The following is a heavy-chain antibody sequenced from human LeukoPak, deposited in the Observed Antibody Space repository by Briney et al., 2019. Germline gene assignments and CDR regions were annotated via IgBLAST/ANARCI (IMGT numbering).Heavy chain of an antibody. V-gene: IGHV1-69*13. Sequence: SVKVSCKASGGTFSSYAISWVRQAHGQGLEWMGGIIPIFGTANYAQKFQGRVTITADESTSTAYMELSSLRSEDTAVYYCARDLGEYCSGGSCYRPDFIHYYYYYMDVWGKGTTVTISS. CDR1: GGTFSSYA. CDR2: IIPIFGTA. J-gene: IGHJ6*03. D-gene: IGHD2-15*01. CDR3: ARDLGEYCSGGSCYRPDFIHYYYYYMDV.